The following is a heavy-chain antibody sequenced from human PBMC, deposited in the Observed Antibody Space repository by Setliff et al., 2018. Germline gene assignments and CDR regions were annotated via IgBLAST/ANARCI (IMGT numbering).Heavy chain of an antibody. J-gene: IGHJ4*02. CDR2: IFYNGDT. D-gene: IGHD3-16*01. CDR3: ARVRLIQGYYEFDY. CDR1: GGSISSTSYR. V-gene: IGHV4-39*07. Sequence: SETLSLTCTVSGGSISSTSYRWGWIRQPPGKGLEWIGNIFYNGDTNYNPSLKSRVAMSVDTSKNQFSLKVRSATAADTAVYYCARVRLIQGYYEFDYWGQGTLVTVSS.